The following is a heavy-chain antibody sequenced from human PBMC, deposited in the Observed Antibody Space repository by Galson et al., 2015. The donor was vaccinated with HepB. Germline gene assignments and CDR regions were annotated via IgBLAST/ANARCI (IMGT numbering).Heavy chain of an antibody. Sequence: SLRLSCAASGFTFSSYGMHWVRQAPGKGLEWVAFIRYDGSNKYYADSVKGRFTISRDNSKNTLYLQMNSLRAEDTAVYYCAKDFFVEMATIANSDYYYGMDVWGQGTTVTVSS. V-gene: IGHV3-30*02. CDR1: GFTFSSYG. D-gene: IGHD5-24*01. CDR3: AKDFFVEMATIANSDYYYGMDV. J-gene: IGHJ6*02. CDR2: IRYDGSNK.